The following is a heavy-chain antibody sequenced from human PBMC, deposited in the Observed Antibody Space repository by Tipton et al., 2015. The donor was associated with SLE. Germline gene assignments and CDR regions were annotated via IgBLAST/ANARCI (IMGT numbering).Heavy chain of an antibody. CDR3: ARHEIFGLLDHDADNWFDP. CDR1: GFTFRSYA. D-gene: IGHD3/OR15-3a*01. Sequence: LRLSCVASGFTFRSYAMSWIRQPPGKRLEWIGTIHYSGITYYNPSLKSRVSVSVDTSKNQFSLRLSSVTAADTALYYCARHEIFGLLDHDADNWFDPWGQGTLVTVSS. J-gene: IGHJ5*02. CDR2: IHYSGIT. V-gene: IGHV4-59*04.